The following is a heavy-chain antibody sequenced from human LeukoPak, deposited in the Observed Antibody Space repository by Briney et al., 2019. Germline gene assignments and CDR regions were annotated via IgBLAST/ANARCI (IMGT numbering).Heavy chain of an antibody. V-gene: IGHV3-23*01. D-gene: IGHD3-10*01. CDR1: GFTFSSYA. Sequence: GGSLRLSRAASGFTFSSYAMSWVRQAPGKGLEWVSAISGSGGSTYYADSVKGRFTISRDNSKNTLYLQMNSLRAEDTAVYYCAKSRYNYYGSGSTIDYWGQGTLVTVSS. CDR3: AKSRYNYYGSGSTIDY. CDR2: ISGSGGST. J-gene: IGHJ4*02.